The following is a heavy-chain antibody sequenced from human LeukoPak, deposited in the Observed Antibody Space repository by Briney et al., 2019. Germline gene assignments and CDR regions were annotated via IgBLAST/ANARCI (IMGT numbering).Heavy chain of an antibody. CDR3: ARRQRKIAVAGFGYYGMDV. J-gene: IGHJ6*02. CDR2: INHSGST. V-gene: IGHV4-34*01. D-gene: IGHD6-19*01. CDR1: GGSFSGYY. Sequence: SETLSLTRAVYGGSFSGYYWSWIRQPPGKGLEWIGEINHSGSTNYNPSLKSRVTISVDTSKNQFSLKLSSVTAADTAVYYCARRQRKIAVAGFGYYGMDVWGQGTTVTVSS.